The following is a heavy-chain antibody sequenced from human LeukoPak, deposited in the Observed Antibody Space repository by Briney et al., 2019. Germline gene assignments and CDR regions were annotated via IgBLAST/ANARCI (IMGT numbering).Heavy chain of an antibody. V-gene: IGHV3-53*01. J-gene: IGHJ4*02. CDR2: ISAGGNT. Sequence: PGGSLRLSCAASGFTVSSNYMSWVRQAPGKGLEWVSAISAGGNTYYADSVKGRFTISRDNSKNTLYLQMNSLRAEDTALYYCAKVRSIIDYWGQGTLVTVSS. CDR3: AKVRSIIDY. CDR1: GFTVSSNY. D-gene: IGHD2/OR15-2a*01.